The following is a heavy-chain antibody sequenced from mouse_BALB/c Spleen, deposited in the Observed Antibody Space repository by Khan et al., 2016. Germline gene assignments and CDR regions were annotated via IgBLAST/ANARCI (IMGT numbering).Heavy chain of an antibody. CDR1: GYTFTSYW. D-gene: IGHD2-10*02. Sequence: QVQLQQSGAELAKPGASVKMSCKASGYTFTSYWMHWVKQRPGQGLEWIGYINPSTGYTEYNQKFKDKATLTADKSSSTAYMQLSSLTSEDSAVYYCARSGYGKGAMDYWGQGTSVTVSS. CDR2: INPSTGYT. J-gene: IGHJ4*01. CDR3: ARSGYGKGAMDY. V-gene: IGHV1-7*01.